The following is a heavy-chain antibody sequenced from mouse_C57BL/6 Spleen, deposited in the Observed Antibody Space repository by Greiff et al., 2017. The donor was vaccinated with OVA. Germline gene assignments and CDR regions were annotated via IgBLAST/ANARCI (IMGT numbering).Heavy chain of an antibody. D-gene: IGHD1-1*01. Sequence: QVQLQQSGAELVRPGASVTLSCKASGYTFTDYEMHWVKQTPVHGLEWIGAIDPETGGTAYNQKFKGKAILAADKSSSTAYMELRSLTSEDSAVYYCTSRLISTVVVLFDYWGQGTTLAVCS. V-gene: IGHV1-15*01. CDR3: TSRLISTVVVLFDY. CDR2: IDPETGGT. J-gene: IGHJ2*01. CDR1: GYTFTDYE.